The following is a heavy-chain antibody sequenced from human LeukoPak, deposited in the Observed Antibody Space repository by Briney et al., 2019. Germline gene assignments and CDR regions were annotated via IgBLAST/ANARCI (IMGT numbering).Heavy chain of an antibody. Sequence: GGSLRLPCAVSGFTFSGYWMHWVRQAPGKGLEWVSRINPDGGITNYADSVKGRFTISRDNAENTVHLQMNSLRGDDTAVYYCVRGAVGTGVWFDPWGQGTLVTVSS. D-gene: IGHD1-26*01. V-gene: IGHV3-74*01. J-gene: IGHJ5*02. CDR1: GFTFSGYW. CDR3: VRGAVGTGVWFDP. CDR2: INPDGGIT.